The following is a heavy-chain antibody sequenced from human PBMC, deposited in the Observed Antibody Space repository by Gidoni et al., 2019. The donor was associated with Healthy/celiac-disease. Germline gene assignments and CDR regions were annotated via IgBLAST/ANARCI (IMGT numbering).Heavy chain of an antibody. Sequence: EVQLVESGGGLVQPGRSLRLSCTASGFTFVGYAMSWVGQAPGKGLEWVGFIRSKAYGGTTEYAASVKCRFTISRDDSKSIAYLQMNSLKTEDTAVYYCTRYEGVYLLNWNSHSDAFDIWGQGTMVTVSS. J-gene: IGHJ3*02. CDR2: IRSKAYGGTT. CDR1: GFTFVGYA. D-gene: IGHD1-20*01. CDR3: TRYEGVYLLNWNSHSDAFDI. V-gene: IGHV3-49*04.